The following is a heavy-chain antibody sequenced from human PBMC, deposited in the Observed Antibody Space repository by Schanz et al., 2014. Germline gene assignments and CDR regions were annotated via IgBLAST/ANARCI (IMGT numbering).Heavy chain of an antibody. CDR1: GFNFSSYG. CDR2: IWYDGSNK. Sequence: QVQLVESGGGVVQPGRSLRLSCAASGFNFSSYGMHWVRQAPGRGLEWVALIWYDGSNKYYAESVKGRFTISRDNPKNTLYLQMNSLRAEDTAVYYCARDMTSMGESGFYYYGMDVWGQGTTATVSS. CDR3: ARDMTSMGESGFYYYGMDV. D-gene: IGHD1-26*01. V-gene: IGHV3-33*08. J-gene: IGHJ6*02.